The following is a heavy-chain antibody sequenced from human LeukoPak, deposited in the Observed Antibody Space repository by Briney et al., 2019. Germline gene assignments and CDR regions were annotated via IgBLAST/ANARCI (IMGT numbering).Heavy chain of an antibody. D-gene: IGHD6-13*01. Sequence: ASVKVSCKASGYTFSSYDIDWVRQATGQGLEWMGWMNPNSGNTGYAQKFQGRVSMTSNTSISTAYMELSSLRSEDTAVYYCTRGLRREQQLLRAFDDWGQGTLVTVSS. J-gene: IGHJ4*02. V-gene: IGHV1-8*01. CDR3: TRGLRREQQLLRAFDD. CDR2: MNPNSGNT. CDR1: GYTFSSYD.